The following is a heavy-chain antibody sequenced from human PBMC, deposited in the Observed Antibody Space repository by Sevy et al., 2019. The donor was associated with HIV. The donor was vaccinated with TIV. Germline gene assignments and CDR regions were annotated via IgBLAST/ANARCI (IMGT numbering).Heavy chain of an antibody. CDR2: IYHTGNT. CDR1: GDSISSGIYS. Sequence: SESLSLTCAVSGDSISSGIYSWNWIRQPPGKGLEWIGYIYHTGNTYYNPSLRSRVTISVETSKNHFSLKLTSVTAADTAVYYCARDSGDYPYYFDHWGQGTLVNVSS. CDR3: ARDSGDYPYYFDH. V-gene: IGHV4-30-2*01. J-gene: IGHJ4*02. D-gene: IGHD2-21*02.